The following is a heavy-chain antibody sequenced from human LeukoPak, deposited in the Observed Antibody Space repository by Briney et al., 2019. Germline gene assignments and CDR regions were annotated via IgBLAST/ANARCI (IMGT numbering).Heavy chain of an antibody. V-gene: IGHV3-30*18. Sequence: GGSLRLSCAASGFTFSSYSMNWVRQAPGKGLEWVAVISYDGSNKYYADSVKGRFTISRDNSKNTLYLQMNSLRAEDTAVYYCAKDFRYYDYVWGSYRLDYWGQGTLVTVSS. D-gene: IGHD3-16*02. CDR3: AKDFRYYDYVWGSYRLDY. CDR1: GFTFSSYS. J-gene: IGHJ4*02. CDR2: ISYDGSNK.